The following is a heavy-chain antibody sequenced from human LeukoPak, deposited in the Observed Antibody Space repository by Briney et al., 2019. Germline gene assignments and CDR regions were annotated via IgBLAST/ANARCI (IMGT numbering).Heavy chain of an antibody. Sequence: SETLSLTCTVSGYSISSGYYWGWIRQPPGKGLEWIGSIYHSGSTYYNPSLRSRVTISVDTSKNQFSLKLSSVTAADTAVYYCARVRGYCTNGVCHNWFDPWGQGTLVTVSS. CDR3: ARVRGYCTNGVCHNWFDP. D-gene: IGHD2-8*01. V-gene: IGHV4-38-2*02. CDR1: GYSISSGYY. CDR2: IYHSGST. J-gene: IGHJ5*02.